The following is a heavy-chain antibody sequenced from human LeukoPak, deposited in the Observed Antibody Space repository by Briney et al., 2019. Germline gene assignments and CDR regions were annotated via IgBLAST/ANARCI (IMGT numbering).Heavy chain of an antibody. D-gene: IGHD3-3*01. CDR3: ARGLHYDFWSGYFGYYYMDV. Sequence: KPSETLSLTCAVYGGSFSGYYWSWIRQPPGKGLEWIGEINHSGSTNYNPSLKSRVTISVDTSKNQFSLKLSSVTAADTAVYYCARGLHYDFWSGYFGYYYMDVWGKGTTVTVSS. CDR2: INHSGST. V-gene: IGHV4-34*01. CDR1: GGSFSGYY. J-gene: IGHJ6*03.